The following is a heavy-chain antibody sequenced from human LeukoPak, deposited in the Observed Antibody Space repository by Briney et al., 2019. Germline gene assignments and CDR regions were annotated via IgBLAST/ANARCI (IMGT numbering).Heavy chain of an antibody. V-gene: IGHV3-23*01. J-gene: IGHJ4*02. CDR3: AKVLLWFGELPYYLDY. CDR1: GFTFSSYA. CDR2: ISGSGGST. Sequence: GGSLRLSCAASGFTFSSYAMSWVRQAPGKGLEWVSAISGSGGSTYYADSVKGRFTISRDNSKNTLYLQMNGLRAEDTAVYYCAKVLLWFGELPYYLDYWGQGTLVTVSS. D-gene: IGHD3-10*01.